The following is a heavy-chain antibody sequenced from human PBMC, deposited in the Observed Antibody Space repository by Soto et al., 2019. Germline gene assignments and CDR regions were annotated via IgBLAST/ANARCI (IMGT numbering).Heavy chain of an antibody. D-gene: IGHD4-17*01. CDR1: GFIVSGDY. J-gene: IGHJ5*02. CDR3: ARAYGGNPALFDP. Sequence: EVQLVESGGGLIQPGGSLRLSCAASGFIVSGDYMSWVRQAPGKGLEWVSVIYPGGSTYYADSVKGRFTFSRDNSKNTLYGQMNGRRVEDTAVYYCARAYGGNPALFDPWGQGTLVTVSS. V-gene: IGHV3-53*01. CDR2: IYPGGST.